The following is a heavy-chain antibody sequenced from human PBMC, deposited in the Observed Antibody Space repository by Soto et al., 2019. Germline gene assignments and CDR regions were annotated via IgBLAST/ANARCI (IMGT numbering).Heavy chain of an antibody. CDR1: GASISGSYYY. J-gene: IGHJ4*02. CDR2: VFYTGFT. D-gene: IGHD1-20*01. V-gene: IGHV4-39*01. Sequence: PETLSLTCAVSGASISGSYYYWAWLRQSPGKGPEWIGGVFYTGFTSYNPSLESRVSVSVDTSKSQFSLKLSAVTAADTAVYYCATSQKGYNWNYFDHWGQGALVTVSS. CDR3: ATSQKGYNWNYFDH.